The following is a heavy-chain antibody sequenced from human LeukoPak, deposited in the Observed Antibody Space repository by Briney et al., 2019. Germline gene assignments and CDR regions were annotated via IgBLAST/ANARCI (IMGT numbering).Heavy chain of an antibody. CDR2: MNPNSGNT. CDR3: ATGDSSSWYGDAFDI. CDR1: GYTFNSYD. V-gene: IGHV1-8*03. D-gene: IGHD6-13*01. J-gene: IGHJ3*02. Sequence: GASVKVSCKASGYTFNSYDINWVRQATGQGLEWMGWMNPNSGNTGYAHKYQGRVTITRNTSISTAYMELSSLRSEDTAVYYCATGDSSSWYGDAFDIWGQGTMVTVSS.